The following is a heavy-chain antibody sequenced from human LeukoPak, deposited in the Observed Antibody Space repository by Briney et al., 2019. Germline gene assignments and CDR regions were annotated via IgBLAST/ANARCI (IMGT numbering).Heavy chain of an antibody. CDR2: INPSSGNT. D-gene: IGHD3-22*01. J-gene: IGHJ4*02. Sequence: ASVKVSCKASGYTFTNYYMHWVRQAPGQGLEWMGIINPSSGNTNYAQKFQGRVTMTRDTSTSTVYMELSSLRSEDTAVYYCARGADTYYYDSSGYSHFDYWGQGTLVTVSS. CDR1: GYTFTNYY. CDR3: ARGADTYYYDSSGYSHFDY. V-gene: IGHV1-46*01.